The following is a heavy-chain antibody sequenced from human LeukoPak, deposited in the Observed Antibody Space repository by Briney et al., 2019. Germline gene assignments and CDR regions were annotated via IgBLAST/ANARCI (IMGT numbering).Heavy chain of an antibody. CDR2: INPNSGGT. Sequence: ASVKVSCKASGYTFTGYYMHWVRQAPGQGLEWMGWINPNSGGTNYAQKFQGRVTMTRDTSISTAYMELSRLRSGDTAVYYCARDPRYCSSTSCYAGRDWFDPWGQGTLVTVSS. V-gene: IGHV1-2*02. D-gene: IGHD2-2*01. J-gene: IGHJ5*02. CDR1: GYTFTGYY. CDR3: ARDPRYCSSTSCYAGRDWFDP.